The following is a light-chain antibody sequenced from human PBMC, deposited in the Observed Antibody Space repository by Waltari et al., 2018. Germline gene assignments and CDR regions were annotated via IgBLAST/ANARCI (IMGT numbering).Light chain of an antibody. Sequence: QSALTQPPSASGSPVQSITTACPGTSSAVGGSDFFSWYQQYPGKAPKLISYEITKRPSGVPDRFSGSKSGNTASLTVSGLQPEDEAEYFCSSYAATYNLVFGGGTKLTV. CDR1: SSAVGGSDF. J-gene: IGLJ3*02. CDR2: EIT. CDR3: SSYAATYNLV. V-gene: IGLV2-8*01.